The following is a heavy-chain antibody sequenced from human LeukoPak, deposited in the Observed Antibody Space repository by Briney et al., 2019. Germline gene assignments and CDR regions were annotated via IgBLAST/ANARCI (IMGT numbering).Heavy chain of an antibody. CDR2: ISFHGIAK. J-gene: IGHJ4*02. Sequence: PGRSLTLSCAASGFTFNSYGMHWVSQAPGKGLEWVALISFHGIAKSYADSVRGRFTISRDNSKNAVYLQMNSLGVEDTAVYYCAKDLRGRRSNKGDCSGGSCYPPDYWGQGTLVTVSS. D-gene: IGHD2-15*01. CDR1: GFTFNSYG. V-gene: IGHV3-30*18. CDR3: AKDLRGRRSNKGDCSGGSCYPPDY.